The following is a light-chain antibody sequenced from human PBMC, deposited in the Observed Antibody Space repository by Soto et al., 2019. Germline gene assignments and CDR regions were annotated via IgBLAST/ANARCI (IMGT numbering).Light chain of an antibody. J-gene: IGKJ1*01. CDR3: QQSYSTSWT. CDR1: QSISTY. CDR2: GAS. Sequence: DIQMTQSPSSLSASVGDRVTITCRASQSISTYLNWYQQKPGKAPKLLIYGASSLQSGVPSGFSGTGSGTDFTLTISSLQPEDFATYYCQQSYSTSWTFGQGTNMELK. V-gene: IGKV1-39*01.